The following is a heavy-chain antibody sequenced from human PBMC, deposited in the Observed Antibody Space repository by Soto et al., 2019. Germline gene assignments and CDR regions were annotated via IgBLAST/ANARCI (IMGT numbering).Heavy chain of an antibody. V-gene: IGHV4-4*07. CDR2: IFSSGST. CDR3: ARDQGVVVTADNWFDP. J-gene: IGHJ5*02. D-gene: IGHD2-21*02. Sequence: SETLSLTCTVSGGSITDYSWVWIRQPAGKGLEWIGRIFSSGSTNYNPSLKGRITMSLDTSKNQFSLKLNSATATDTAVYFCARDQGVVVTADNWFDPWGQGIMVTVYS. CDR1: GGSITDYS.